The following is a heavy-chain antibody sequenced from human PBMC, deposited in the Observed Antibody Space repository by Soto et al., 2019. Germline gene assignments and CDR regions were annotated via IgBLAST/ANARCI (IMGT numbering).Heavy chain of an antibody. J-gene: IGHJ4*02. D-gene: IGHD3-16*01. Sequence: SETLSLTCTVSGGSISSYYWSWIRQPPGKGLEWIGYIYYSGSTNYNPSLKSRVTISVDTSKNQFSLKLSSVTAADTAVYYCARHVLGAYYFDYWGQGTLVTVSS. CDR2: IYYSGST. CDR1: GGSISSYY. V-gene: IGHV4-59*08. CDR3: ARHVLGAYYFDY.